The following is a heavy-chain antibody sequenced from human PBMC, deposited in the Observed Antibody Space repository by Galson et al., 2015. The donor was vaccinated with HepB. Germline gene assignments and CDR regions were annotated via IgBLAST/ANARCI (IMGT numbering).Heavy chain of an antibody. CDR3: ARGLLESPTLGRPFDV. D-gene: IGHD3-3*01. J-gene: IGHJ3*01. CDR2: IYTSGST. Sequence: ETLSLTCTVSGGPISHNYLSWVRQSAGGTLEWIGRIYTSGSTKYNPSLERRVTVSLDASKNQFSLNLRSVTAADTAVYYCARGLLESPTLGRPFDVWGQGTKVTVSS. V-gene: IGHV4-4*07. CDR1: GGPISHNY.